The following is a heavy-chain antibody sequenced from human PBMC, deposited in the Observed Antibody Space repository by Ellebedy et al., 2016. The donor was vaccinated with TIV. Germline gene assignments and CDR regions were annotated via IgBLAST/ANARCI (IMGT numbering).Heavy chain of an antibody. J-gene: IGHJ5*02. CDR2: IYYSGST. D-gene: IGHD2-21*02. CDR1: GGSISSSSYY. CDR3: ARGRLVVVTAIRYNWFDP. Sequence: MPSETLSLTCTVSGGSISSSSYYRGWIRQPPGKGLEWIGSIYYSGSTYYNPSLKSRVTISVDTSKNQFSLKLSSVTAADTAVYYCARGRLVVVTAIRYNWFDPWGQGTLVTVSS. V-gene: IGHV4-39*01.